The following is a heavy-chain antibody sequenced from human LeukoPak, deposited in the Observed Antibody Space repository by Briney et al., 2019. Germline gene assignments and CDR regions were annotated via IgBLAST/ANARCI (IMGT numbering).Heavy chain of an antibody. CDR2: INPTGVRT. Sequence: GGSLRLSCAASTINFSDYGMDWVRQAPGRGLEWVSTINPTGVRTYYADSVRGRFTISRDNSKNTVFLQINSLRVEDTAIYYCARDQPHAASWFDPRGQGTLVTVSS. CDR3: ARDQPHAASWFDP. J-gene: IGHJ5*02. V-gene: IGHV3-23*01. D-gene: IGHD2-2*01. CDR1: TINFSDYG.